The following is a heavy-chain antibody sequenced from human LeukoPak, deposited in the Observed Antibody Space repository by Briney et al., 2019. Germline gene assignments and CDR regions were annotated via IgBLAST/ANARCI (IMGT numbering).Heavy chain of an antibody. J-gene: IGHJ5*02. Sequence: GSSVKVSCKASGGTFSSYAISWVRQAPGQGLEWMGGIIPIFGTANYAQKFQGRVTITTDESTSTAYMELSSLRSEDTAVYYCASSMVVTFNWFDPWGQGTLVTVSS. CDR1: GGTFSSYA. V-gene: IGHV1-69*05. D-gene: IGHD4/OR15-4a*01. CDR2: IIPIFGTA. CDR3: ASSMVVTFNWFDP.